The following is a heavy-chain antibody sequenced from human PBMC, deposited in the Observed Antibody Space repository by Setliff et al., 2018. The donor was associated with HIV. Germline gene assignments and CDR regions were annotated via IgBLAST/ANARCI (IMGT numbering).Heavy chain of an antibody. Sequence: SETLSLTCTVSGGSISSYYWSWIRQPAGKGLEWIGRIYTSGSTKYNPSLKSRVTMSLDTSKNQFSLKLRSVTAADTAVYYCARGSDSSTWYRGWFDPWGQGTLVTVSS. D-gene: IGHD6-13*01. J-gene: IGHJ5*02. V-gene: IGHV4-4*07. CDR3: ARGSDSSTWYRGWFDP. CDR2: IYTSGST. CDR1: GGSISSYY.